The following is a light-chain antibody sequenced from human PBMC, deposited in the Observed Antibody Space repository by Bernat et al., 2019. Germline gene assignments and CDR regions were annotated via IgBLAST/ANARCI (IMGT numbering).Light chain of an antibody. Sequence: QSALTQPPSVSAAAGQRVTISCSGSHSNIYISYVSWYQLLPGTAPKLIIYDDNKRPSGVPDRFSASKSGTIATLGISGLQPGDEADYYCGTWDNTLSAVFGGGTKVTVL. CDR2: DDN. CDR3: GTWDNTLSAV. J-gene: IGLJ2*01. CDR1: HSNIYISY. V-gene: IGLV1-51*01.